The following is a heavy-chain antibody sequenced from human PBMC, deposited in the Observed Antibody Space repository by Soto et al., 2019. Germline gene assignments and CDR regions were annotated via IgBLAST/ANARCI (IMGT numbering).Heavy chain of an antibody. CDR3: AREAYDILTGSPHFAY. CDR2: IYHSGST. Sequence: PSETLSLTCAVSGGSISSGGYSWSWIRQPPGKGLEWIGYIYHSGSTYYNPSLKSRVTISVDRSKNQFSLKLSSVTAADTAVYYCAREAYDILTGSPHFAYWGQGTLVTVSS. D-gene: IGHD3-9*01. V-gene: IGHV4-30-2*01. J-gene: IGHJ4*02. CDR1: GGSISSGGYS.